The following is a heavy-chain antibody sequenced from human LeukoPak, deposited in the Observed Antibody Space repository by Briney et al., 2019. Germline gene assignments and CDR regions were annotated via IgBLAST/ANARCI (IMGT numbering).Heavy chain of an antibody. J-gene: IGHJ3*02. V-gene: IGHV3-7*01. D-gene: IGHD2-2*01. CDR2: IKEDGSDR. Sequence: GGSLRLSCAASGFTFSNAWMSWVRQAPGKGLERVANIKEDGSDRYYGDSVRGRFIISRDNAKNSLYLQMESLRAEDTALYYCAREVPGAMNAFDIWGQGTMVTVSS. CDR1: GFTFSNAW. CDR3: AREVPGAMNAFDI.